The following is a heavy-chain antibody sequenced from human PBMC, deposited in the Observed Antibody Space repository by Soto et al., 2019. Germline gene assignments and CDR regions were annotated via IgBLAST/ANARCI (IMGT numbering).Heavy chain of an antibody. CDR3: AKDIQGPSDSFLGYPPSYYYYGMDV. J-gene: IGHJ6*02. CDR1: GFTFDDYA. CDR2: ISWNSGSI. V-gene: IGHV3-9*01. D-gene: IGHD3-3*01. Sequence: QAGGSLRLSCAASGFTFDDYAMHWVRQAPGKGLEWVSGISWNSGSIGYADSVKGRFTISRDNAKNSLYLQMNSLRAEDTALYYCAKDIQGPSDSFLGYPPSYYYYGMDVWGQGTTVTVSS.